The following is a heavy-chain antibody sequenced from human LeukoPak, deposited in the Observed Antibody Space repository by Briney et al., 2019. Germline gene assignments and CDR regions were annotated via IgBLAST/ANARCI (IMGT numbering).Heavy chain of an antibody. CDR3: ARGRPGLASAGIYDF. J-gene: IGHJ4*02. CDR2: MNPNTDKT. Sequence: VSVKVSCKASGYTFTSSDINWVRQATGQGLEWMGWMNPNTDKTGFARNFQGRVTMTKNISISTAYMEVTSLTYEDTAIYYCARGRPGLASAGIYDFWGQGTLITVSS. CDR1: GYTFTSSD. D-gene: IGHD6-13*01. V-gene: IGHV1-8*01.